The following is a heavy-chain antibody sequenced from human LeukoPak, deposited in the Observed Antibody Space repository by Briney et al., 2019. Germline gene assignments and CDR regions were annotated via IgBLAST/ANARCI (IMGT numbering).Heavy chain of an antibody. CDR2: ISPSSSYI. CDR3: ARAAYNSSPDY. D-gene: IGHD6-6*01. V-gene: IGHV3-21*01. Sequence: GGSLRLSGAASGFTFSSYSMNWVRQAPGKGLEWVSYISPSSSYIYYADSVKGRFTISRDNAKNSLYLLMNSLRAEDTAVYYCARAAYNSSPDYWGQGTLVTVSS. CDR1: GFTFSSYS. J-gene: IGHJ4*02.